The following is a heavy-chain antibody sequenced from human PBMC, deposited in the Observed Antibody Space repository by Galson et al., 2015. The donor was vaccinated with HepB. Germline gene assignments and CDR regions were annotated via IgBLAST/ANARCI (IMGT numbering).Heavy chain of an antibody. D-gene: IGHD1-26*01. V-gene: IGHV3-23*01. CDR1: GFTFSSYA. J-gene: IGHJ3*02. CDR3: AREGDDSGSNPWGAFDI. CDR2: ISGSGGST. Sequence: SLRLSCAASGFTFSSYAMSWVRQAPGKGLEWVSAISGSGGSTYYADSVKGRFTISRDNSKNTLYLQMNSLRAEDTAVYYCAREGDDSGSNPWGAFDIWGQGTMVTVSS.